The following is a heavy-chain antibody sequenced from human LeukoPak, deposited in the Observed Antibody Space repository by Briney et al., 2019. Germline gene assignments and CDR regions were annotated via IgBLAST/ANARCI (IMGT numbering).Heavy chain of an antibody. CDR2: INHSGST. CDR3: ARGGGY. CDR1: VGSFSGYY. D-gene: IGHD3-10*01. Sequence: SETLSLTCAVYVGSFSGYYWSCIRQPPGKGLEWIGEINHSGSTNYNPSLTSRVTISVDTSKNQFSLKLRSVTAADTAVYYCARGGGYWGQGTLVTVSS. V-gene: IGHV4-34*01. J-gene: IGHJ4*02.